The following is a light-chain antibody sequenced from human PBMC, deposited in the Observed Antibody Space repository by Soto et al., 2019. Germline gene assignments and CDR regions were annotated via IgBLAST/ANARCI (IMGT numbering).Light chain of an antibody. V-gene: IGKV3-15*01. Sequence: EIVMTQSPATLSLSPGERSALSCRARQSINSELAWYQQKPGQPPRLLIYGASTRATGVPARFTGSESGSDFTLTISGLQSEDFAFYYCQQGHNWPLTFGQGTRLEI. CDR3: QQGHNWPLT. CDR1: QSINSE. J-gene: IGKJ2*01. CDR2: GAS.